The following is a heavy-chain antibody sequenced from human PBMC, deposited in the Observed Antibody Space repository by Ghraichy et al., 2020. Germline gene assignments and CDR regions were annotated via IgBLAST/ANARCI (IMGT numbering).Heavy chain of an antibody. Sequence: GGSLRLSCAASGFTFSNAWMSWVRQAPGKGLEWVGRIKSKTDGGTTDYAAPVKGRFTISRDDSKNTLYLQMNSLKTEDTAVYYCTTELRRYCSGGSCPNWDYWGQGTLVTVSS. J-gene: IGHJ4*02. V-gene: IGHV3-15*01. D-gene: IGHD2-15*01. CDR3: TTELRRYCSGGSCPNWDY. CDR2: IKSKTDGGTT. CDR1: GFTFSNAW.